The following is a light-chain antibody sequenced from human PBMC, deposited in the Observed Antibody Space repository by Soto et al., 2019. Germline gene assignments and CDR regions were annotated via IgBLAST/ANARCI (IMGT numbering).Light chain of an antibody. CDR3: HQYTNWLALT. CDR2: DAS. CDR1: QTVGSN. J-gene: IGKJ4*01. V-gene: IGKV3-15*01. Sequence: EIVMTQSPATLSVSPWESSALSFVASQTVGSNLAWYQQKPGQPPRLLIYDASTRATGVPVRFRGSGSGTQFTLTISSLQSEDSAVYYCHQYTNWLALTFGGGTKVDI.